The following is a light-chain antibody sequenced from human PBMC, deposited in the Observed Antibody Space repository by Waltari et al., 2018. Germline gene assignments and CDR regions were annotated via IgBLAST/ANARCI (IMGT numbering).Light chain of an antibody. V-gene: IGKV3-11*01. Sequence: EIVLTQSPATLSLSPGERATLSCRASQSVSSYLAWYQQKPGQAPRLLIYDASNRATGSPARFSGSGSGTDFTLTISSLEPEDFAVYYCQQRGTFGQGTKVEIK. CDR1: QSVSSY. CDR3: QQRGT. CDR2: DAS. J-gene: IGKJ1*01.